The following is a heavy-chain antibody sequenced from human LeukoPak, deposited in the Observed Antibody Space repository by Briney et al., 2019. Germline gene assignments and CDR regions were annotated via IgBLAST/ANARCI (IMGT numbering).Heavy chain of an antibody. V-gene: IGHV3-21*01. D-gene: IGHD2-21*02. CDR3: ARDTCGRDCYGLFDP. J-gene: IGHJ5*02. CDR2: ISADSSHI. Sequence: GGSLRLSCAASGFTFSNSAMNWVRQAPRKGLEWVSLISADSSHIYYADSVKGRFTISRDNAKNSLFLQMNSLRAEDTAVYYCARDTCGRDCYGLFDPWGQGTLVTVSS. CDR1: GFTFSNSA.